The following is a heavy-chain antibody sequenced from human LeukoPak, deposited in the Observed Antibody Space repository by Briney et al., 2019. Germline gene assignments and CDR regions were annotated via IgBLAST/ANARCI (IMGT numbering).Heavy chain of an antibody. CDR3: ARDEYSYYYDSSGVFDY. CDR2: ISSSSSTI. Sequence: GGSLRLSCAASGFTFSSYSMNWVRQAPGKGLEWVSYISSSSSTIYYADSVKGRFTISRDNAKNSLYLQMNSLRAEDTAVYYCARDEYSYYYDSSGVFDYWGQGTLVTVSS. J-gene: IGHJ4*02. CDR1: GFTFSSYS. D-gene: IGHD3-22*01. V-gene: IGHV3-48*01.